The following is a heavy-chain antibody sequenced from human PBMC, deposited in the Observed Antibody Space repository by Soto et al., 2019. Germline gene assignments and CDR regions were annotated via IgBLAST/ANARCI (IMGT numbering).Heavy chain of an antibody. Sequence: QVQLVQSGAEVKKPVSSVKVSCKAPGGTFSTYAISWVRQAPGQGLEWMGGIIPMFGTANYAQRFQDRVTITADESTNTVYMELGSLGSEYTAVYFCACGIQLWLCRLRGGYSGWGQGTVVTVSS. V-gene: IGHV1-69*12. J-gene: IGHJ4*02. CDR1: GGTFSTYA. D-gene: IGHD5-18*01. CDR3: ACGIQLWLCRLRGGYSG. CDR2: IIPMFGTA.